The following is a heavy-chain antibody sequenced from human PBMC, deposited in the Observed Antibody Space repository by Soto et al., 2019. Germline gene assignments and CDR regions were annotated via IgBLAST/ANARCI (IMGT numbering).Heavy chain of an antibody. D-gene: IGHD1-20*01. CDR1: GYTFTGYY. CDR2: INPNSGGT. Sequence: ASVKVSCKASGYTFTGYYMHWVRQAPGQGLEWMGWINPNSGGTNYAQKFQGWVTMTRDTSISTAYMELSRLRSDETAVYYCARDLSRDNWNYFGYWGQGTLVTVSS. V-gene: IGHV1-2*04. J-gene: IGHJ4*02. CDR3: ARDLSRDNWNYFGY.